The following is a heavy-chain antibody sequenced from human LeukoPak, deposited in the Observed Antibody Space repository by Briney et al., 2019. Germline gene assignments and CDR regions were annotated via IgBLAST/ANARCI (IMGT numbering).Heavy chain of an antibody. CDR3: ARGLRGYCTNGVCYTYYFDY. V-gene: IGHV4-59*01. Sequence: PSETLSLTCTVSGGSISSYYWSWIRQPPGKGLEWIGYIYYSGSTNYNPSLKSRVTISVDTSKNQFSLKLSSVTAADTAVYYCARGLRGYCTNGVCYTYYFDYWGQGTLVTVSS. CDR2: IYYSGST. J-gene: IGHJ4*02. CDR1: GGSISSYY. D-gene: IGHD2-8*01.